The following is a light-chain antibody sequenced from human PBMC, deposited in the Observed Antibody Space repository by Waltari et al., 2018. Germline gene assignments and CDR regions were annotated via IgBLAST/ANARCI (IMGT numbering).Light chain of an antibody. CDR3: QSADSSGTYVV. CDR1: ALPKQY. CDR2: QDT. V-gene: IGLV3-25*03. Sequence: SYELTQPPSVSVSPGQTATITCSGDALPKQYAYWYQQKPGQAPLLLIYQDTNQPSKIPDRVSGSSSGTTVTLTISGVQAEDEADYYCQSADSSGTYVVFGGGTKLTVL. J-gene: IGLJ2*01.